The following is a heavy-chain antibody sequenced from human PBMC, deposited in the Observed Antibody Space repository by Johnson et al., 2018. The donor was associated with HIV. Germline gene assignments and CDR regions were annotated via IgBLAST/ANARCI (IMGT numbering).Heavy chain of an antibody. Sequence: QVQLVESGGGLVQPGGSLRLSCAASGFTFSSYGMHWVRQAPGKGLEWVAVIWYDGSNKYYADSVKGRFTISRDNSKSTLFLQMNSLRPEDTAVYYCARIRVAVITEVGAFDIWGQGTMVTVSS. CDR1: GFTFSSYG. CDR3: ARIRVAVITEVGAFDI. J-gene: IGHJ3*02. V-gene: IGHV3-33*01. CDR2: IWYDGSNK. D-gene: IGHD3-22*01.